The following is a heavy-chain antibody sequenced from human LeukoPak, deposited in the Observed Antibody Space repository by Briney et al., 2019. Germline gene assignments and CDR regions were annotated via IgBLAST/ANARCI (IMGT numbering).Heavy chain of an antibody. V-gene: IGHV3-48*04. Sequence: PGGSLRLSCAASGFIFNNYNMNWVRQARGKGLEWVSYITSSSYTIYYADSVKGRFIISRDNAKNSLYLQMNSLRVEDTAVYYCARAAHYYVSGAFLPEAFDVWGQGTMVTVSS. CDR2: ITSSSYTI. CDR3: ARAAHYYVSGAFLPEAFDV. D-gene: IGHD3-22*01. CDR1: GFIFNNYN. J-gene: IGHJ3*01.